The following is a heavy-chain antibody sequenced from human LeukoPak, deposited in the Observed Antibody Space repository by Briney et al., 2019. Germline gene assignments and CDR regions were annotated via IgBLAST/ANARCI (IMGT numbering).Heavy chain of an antibody. Sequence: PGGSLRLSCAASGFTFSIYWMSWVRQAPGKGLEWVASIKEDGSEKYYVDSVKGRFTISRDNAKNSLYLQMNSLRAEDTAVYYCARDPPQEQLALDYWGQGTLVTVSS. CDR1: GFTFSIYW. CDR2: IKEDGSEK. D-gene: IGHD6-6*01. J-gene: IGHJ4*02. CDR3: ARDPPQEQLALDY. V-gene: IGHV3-7*01.